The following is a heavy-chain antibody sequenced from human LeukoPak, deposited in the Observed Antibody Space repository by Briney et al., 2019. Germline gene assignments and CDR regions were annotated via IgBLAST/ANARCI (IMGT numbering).Heavy chain of an antibody. CDR1: GGSISSSSYY. V-gene: IGHV4-39*07. CDR2: IYYSGST. D-gene: IGHD3-22*01. CDR3: ARLGHYYDSSGYSNWFDP. Sequence: SETLSLTCTVSGGSISSSSYYWGWIRQPPGKGLEWIGSIYYSGSTYYNPSLKSRVTISVDTSKNQFSLKLSSVTAADTAVYYCARLGHYYDSSGYSNWFDPWGQGTLVTVSS. J-gene: IGHJ5*02.